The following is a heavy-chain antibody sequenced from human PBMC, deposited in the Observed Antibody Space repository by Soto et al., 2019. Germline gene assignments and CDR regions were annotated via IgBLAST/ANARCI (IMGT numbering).Heavy chain of an antibody. CDR3: ARDRIAGSGSCDN. CDR1: GITFNNYW. V-gene: IGHV3-74*01. CDR2: IKTDGSSP. Sequence: PGGSLRLSCAASGITFNNYWMHWVRQAPGKGLVWVSRIKTDGSSPNYADSVEGRFTISSDNAKNTLYLQMNSLRVEDTAVYYCARDRIAGSGSCDNWGQGPLVTVSS. J-gene: IGHJ4*02. D-gene: IGHD3-10*01.